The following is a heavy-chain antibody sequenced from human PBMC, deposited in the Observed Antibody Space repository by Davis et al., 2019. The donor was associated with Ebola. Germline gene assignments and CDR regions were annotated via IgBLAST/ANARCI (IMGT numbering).Heavy chain of an antibody. D-gene: IGHD1-14*01. CDR1: GFTFTSYA. J-gene: IGHJ4*02. V-gene: IGHV3-48*02. CDR2: ISSRGTNI. CDR3: ARGSENRNYVEQ. Sequence: GGSLRLSCAASGFTFTSYAMDWVRQAPGKGLEWVSYISSRGTNIYYADSVKGRFTISRDIAKNSLYLQMNSLRDEETAVYYCARGSENRNYVEQWGQGTLVTVSS.